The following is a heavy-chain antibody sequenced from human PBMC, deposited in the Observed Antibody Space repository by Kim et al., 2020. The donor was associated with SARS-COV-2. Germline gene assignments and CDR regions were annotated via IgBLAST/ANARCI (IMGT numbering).Heavy chain of an antibody. V-gene: IGHV3-30*01. D-gene: IGHD1-26*01. Sequence: GGSLRLSCAASGFTFSSYAMHWVRQAPSKGPEWVTFISYDGTEIYYADSVKGRFTISRYNSKNTLYLQMNNMRAEDPALYYCSRSGGATTQPAYWGQGTLVTVSS. CDR3: SRSGGATTQPAY. CDR1: GFTFSSYA. J-gene: IGHJ4*02. CDR2: ISYDGTEI.